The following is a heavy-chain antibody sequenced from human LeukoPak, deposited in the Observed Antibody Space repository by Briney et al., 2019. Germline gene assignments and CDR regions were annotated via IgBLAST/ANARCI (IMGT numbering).Heavy chain of an antibody. CDR1: GYTFTSYG. CDR2: ISAYNGNT. J-gene: IGHJ5*02. Sequence: ASVKVSCKASGYTFTSYGISWVRQAPGQGLEWMGWISAYNGNTNYAQKLQGRVTMTTDTSTSTAYMELRSLRSDDTAVYYCARSVVVVFPPLPSNWFDPWGQGTLVTVSS. CDR3: ARSVVVVFPPLPSNWFDP. V-gene: IGHV1-18*01. D-gene: IGHD2-15*01.